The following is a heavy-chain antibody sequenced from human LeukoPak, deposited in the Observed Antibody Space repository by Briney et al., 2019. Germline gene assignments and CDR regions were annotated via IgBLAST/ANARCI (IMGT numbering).Heavy chain of an antibody. J-gene: IGHJ6*02. V-gene: IGHV3-15*07. D-gene: IGHD6-13*01. CDR3: TTEGQQLVQAYGMDV. CDR2: IKSKTDGGTT. Sequence: GGSLRLSCAASGFTFSNAWMNWVRQAPGKGLEWVGRIKSKTDGGTTDYAAPVKGRFTISRDDPKNTLYLQMNSLKTEDTAVYYCTTEGQQLVQAYGMDVWGQGTTVTVSS. CDR1: GFTFSNAW.